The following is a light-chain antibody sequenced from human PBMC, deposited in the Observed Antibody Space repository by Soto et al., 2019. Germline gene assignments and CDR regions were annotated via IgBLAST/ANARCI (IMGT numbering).Light chain of an antibody. Sequence: DIQLTQSPSSLSASVGDRVTITCRASQGISTYLAWYQQRPGKVPKLLIYGASTLQSGVPSRFSGSGSVTDFTVTISSLQREDVASYYCQKYDSVRGTCGRGTKVEIK. V-gene: IGKV1-27*01. CDR1: QGISTY. CDR3: QKYDSVRGT. CDR2: GAS. J-gene: IGKJ4*02.